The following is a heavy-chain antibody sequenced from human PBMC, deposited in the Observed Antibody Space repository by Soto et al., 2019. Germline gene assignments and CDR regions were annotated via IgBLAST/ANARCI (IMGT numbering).Heavy chain of an antibody. V-gene: IGHV1-46*01. CDR2: INPSGGST. Sequence: ASVKVSCKASGYTFTSYYMHWVRQAPGQGLEWKGIINPSGGSTSYAQKFQGRVTMTRDTSTSTVYMELSSLRSEDTAVYYCARDRTRHYGSGSPGPRPNWFDPWGQGTLVTVSS. CDR3: ARDRTRHYGSGSPGPRPNWFDP. CDR1: GYTFTSYY. D-gene: IGHD3-10*01. J-gene: IGHJ5*02.